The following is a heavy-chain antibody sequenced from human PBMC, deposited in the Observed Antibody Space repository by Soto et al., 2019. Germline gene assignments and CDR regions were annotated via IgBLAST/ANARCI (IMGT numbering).Heavy chain of an antibody. CDR3: ASLGITGTTWYGMDV. J-gene: IGHJ6*02. Sequence: SETLSLTCAVYGGSFSGYYWSWIRQPPGKGLEWIGEINHSGSTNYNPSLKSRVTISVDTSKNQFSLKLSSVTAADTAVYYCASLGITGTTWYGMDVWGQGTTVTVSS. CDR1: GGSFSGYY. D-gene: IGHD1-7*01. CDR2: INHSGST. V-gene: IGHV4-34*01.